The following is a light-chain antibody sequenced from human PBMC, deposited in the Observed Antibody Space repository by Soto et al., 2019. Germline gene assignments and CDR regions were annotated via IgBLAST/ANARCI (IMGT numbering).Light chain of an antibody. CDR2: DVS. J-gene: IGLJ3*02. V-gene: IGLV2-14*03. Sequence: QSALTQPASVSGSPGQSITISCTGTNRDVASYNYVSWYQHHPGKAPKLMLYDVSLRPSGISNRFSGSKSGNTASLTISWLQAEDEADYYCSLYTSSNTLVFGGWTKLTV. CDR3: SLYTSSNTLV. CDR1: NRDVASYNY.